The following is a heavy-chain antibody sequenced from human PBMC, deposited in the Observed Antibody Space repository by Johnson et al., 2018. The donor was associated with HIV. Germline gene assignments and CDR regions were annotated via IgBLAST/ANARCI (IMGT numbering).Heavy chain of an antibody. V-gene: IGHV3-11*04. Sequence: QVQLVESGGGLVKPGGSLRLSCAASGFTFSDYYMSWIRQAPGKGLEWVSYITSSGTSSYYADSVKGRLTISRDNAKNSLYLQMNSLRAEDTAVYFCARAINDAFDIWGQGTMVTVSP. CDR3: ARAINDAFDI. CDR1: GFTFSDYY. J-gene: IGHJ3*02. CDR2: ITSSGTSS.